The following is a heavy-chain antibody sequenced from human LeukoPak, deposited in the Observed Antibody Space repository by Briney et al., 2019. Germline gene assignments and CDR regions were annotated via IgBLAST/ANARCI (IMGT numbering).Heavy chain of an antibody. J-gene: IGHJ3*02. CDR3: ARDCHTIFGVVTDAFDI. CDR2: IKQDGSEK. D-gene: IGHD3-3*01. V-gene: IGHV3-7*01. Sequence: GGSLRLFCAASGFTFSSYWMSWVRQAPGKGLEWVANIKQDGSEKYYVDSVKGRFTISRDNAKNSLYLQMNSLRAEDTAVYYCARDCHTIFGVVTDAFDIWAKGQWSPSLQ. CDR1: GFTFSSYW.